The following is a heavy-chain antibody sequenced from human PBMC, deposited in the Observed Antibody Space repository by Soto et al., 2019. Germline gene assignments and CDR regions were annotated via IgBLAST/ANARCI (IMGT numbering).Heavy chain of an antibody. CDR1: GGSISRYY. D-gene: IGHD2-21*02. V-gene: IGHV4-59*01. Sequence: SETLSLTCIVSGGSISRYYWSWIRQPPGKGLEWIGYIFYSGRSGSTNYNPSLKSRVIISVDTSKNQFSLKLTSVTAVDTAVYYCAKTALGWFDPWGQGTLVTVSS. CDR2: IFYSGRSGST. CDR3: AKTALGWFDP. J-gene: IGHJ5*02.